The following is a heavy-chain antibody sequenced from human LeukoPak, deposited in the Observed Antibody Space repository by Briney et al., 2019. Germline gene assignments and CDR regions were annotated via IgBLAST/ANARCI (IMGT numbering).Heavy chain of an antibody. Sequence: SETLSLTCTVSGGSISSYYWSWIRQPPGKGLEWIGYIYYSGSTNYNPPLKSRVTISVDTSKNQFSLKLSSVTAADTAVYYCARGRYSYGGYYFDYWGQGTLVTVSS. CDR3: ARGRYSYGGYYFDY. J-gene: IGHJ4*02. CDR2: IYYSGST. V-gene: IGHV4-59*01. D-gene: IGHD5-18*01. CDR1: GGSISSYY.